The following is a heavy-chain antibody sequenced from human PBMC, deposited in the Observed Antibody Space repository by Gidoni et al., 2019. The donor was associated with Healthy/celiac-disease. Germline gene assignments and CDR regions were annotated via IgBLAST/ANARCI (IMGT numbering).Heavy chain of an antibody. CDR1: GGSFSGYY. CDR2: INHSGST. CDR3: ARTYDFWSGYYYY. V-gene: IGHV4-34*01. Sequence: QVQLQQWGAGLLKPPETLSLTCAVYGGSFSGYYWSWIRQPPGKGLEWIGEINHSGSTNYNPSLKSRVTISVDTSKNQFSLKLSSVTAADTAVYYCARTYDFWSGYYYYWGQGTLVTVSS. D-gene: IGHD3-3*01. J-gene: IGHJ4*02.